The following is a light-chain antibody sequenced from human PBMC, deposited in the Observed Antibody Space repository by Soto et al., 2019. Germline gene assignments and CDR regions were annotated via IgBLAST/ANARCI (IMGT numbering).Light chain of an antibody. V-gene: IGKV3-20*01. CDR1: QSVSSRY. CDR3: QQYDSSYT. Sequence: EIVLTQSPGTLSLSPGDRATLSCRASQSVSSRYLAWYQQKPGQAPRLLIYAASSRATGIPDRFSGSGSATDFTLTITRLEPEDFAVYYCQQYDSSYTFGPGTKVDFK. CDR2: AAS. J-gene: IGKJ3*01.